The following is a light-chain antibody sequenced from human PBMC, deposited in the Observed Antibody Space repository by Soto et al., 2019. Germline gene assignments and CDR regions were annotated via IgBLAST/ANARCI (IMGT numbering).Light chain of an antibody. J-gene: IGLJ2*01. CDR2: SNN. V-gene: IGLV1-44*01. Sequence: QSVLTQPPSASGTPGQRVTISCSGSSSNIGSNNVNWYQQLPGTAPKHLIYSNNQRPSGVPDRFSASKSGTSASLAISGLQSEDEADYYCAAWDDSLNGVVFGGGTKVTVL. CDR3: AAWDDSLNGVV. CDR1: SSNIGSNN.